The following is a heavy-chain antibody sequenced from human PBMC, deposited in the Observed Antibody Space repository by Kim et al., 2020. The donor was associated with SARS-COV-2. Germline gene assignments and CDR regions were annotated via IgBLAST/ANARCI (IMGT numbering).Heavy chain of an antibody. J-gene: IGHJ4*02. D-gene: IGHD3-3*01. CDR2: ISSSGFTV. V-gene: IGHV3-48*03. Sequence: GGSLRLSCAASGFTFRAYEMNWVRQAPGKGLEWVSNISSSGFTVHYADSVQGRFTISRDDAKNSLYLQMNSLRAEDTAVYYCAREETYDFWSGYYDYWGQGALVTVSS. CDR1: GFTFRAYE. CDR3: AREETYDFWSGYYDY.